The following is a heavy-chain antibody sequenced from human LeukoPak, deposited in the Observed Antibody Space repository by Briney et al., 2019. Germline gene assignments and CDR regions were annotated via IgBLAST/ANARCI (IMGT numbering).Heavy chain of an antibody. CDR2: ISGSGDST. CDR3: AGFGVVRHFDY. CDR1: GFTFSSYW. V-gene: IGHV3-23*01. D-gene: IGHD3-3*01. Sequence: GGSLRLSCAASGFTFSSYWMSWVRQAPGKGLEWVSAISGSGDSTYYADSVKGRFTISRDNSKNTLYLQMNSLRAEDTAVYYCAGFGVVRHFDYWGQGTLVTVSS. J-gene: IGHJ4*02.